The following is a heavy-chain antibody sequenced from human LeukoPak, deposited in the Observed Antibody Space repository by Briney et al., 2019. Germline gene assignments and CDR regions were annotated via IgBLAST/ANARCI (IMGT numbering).Heavy chain of an antibody. CDR2: ISGSGSST. D-gene: IGHD6-19*01. Sequence: GGSLRLSCTASGFTFSSYAMSWVRQAPGKGLEWVSPISGSGSSTYYADSVKGRFTISRDNSKNTLYLQMNSLRAEDTAVYYCAKGVAVASPYYFDYWGQGTLVTVSS. V-gene: IGHV3-23*01. CDR1: GFTFSSYA. J-gene: IGHJ4*02. CDR3: AKGVAVASPYYFDY.